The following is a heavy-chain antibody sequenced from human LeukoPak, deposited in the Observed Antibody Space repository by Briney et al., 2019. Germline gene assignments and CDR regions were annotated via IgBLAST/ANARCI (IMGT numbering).Heavy chain of an antibody. CDR2: VSGNGDTK. CDR3: ARGSTSTAPGWVY. CDR1: GFYFTEYA. J-gene: IGHJ4*01. V-gene: IGHV3-23*01. Sequence: PGGSLRLSCAASGFYFTEYAMSWARQAPGKGLEWLSAVSGNGDTKDYVDSVKGRFTISRDNSRNTVHLQIDNLRTEDTAVYYCARGSTSTAPGWVYWGHGTPVTVSS. D-gene: IGHD2-21*02.